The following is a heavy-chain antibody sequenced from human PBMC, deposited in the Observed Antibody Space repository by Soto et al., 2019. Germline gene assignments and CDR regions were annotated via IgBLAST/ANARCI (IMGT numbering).Heavy chain of an antibody. J-gene: IGHJ4*02. D-gene: IGHD6-19*01. V-gene: IGHV1-58*02. Sequence: GASVKVSCKVSGFTFASSAMQWVRQARGQRLEWIGWIVVGSGNTNYAQKFQERVTITRDMSTSTAYMELSSLRSEDTAVYYCAAVSSSGWNYDYWGQGTLVTVS. CDR1: GFTFASSA. CDR2: IVVGSGNT. CDR3: AAVSSSGWNYDY.